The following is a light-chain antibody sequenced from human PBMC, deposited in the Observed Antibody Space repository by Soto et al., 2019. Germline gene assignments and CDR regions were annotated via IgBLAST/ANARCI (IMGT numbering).Light chain of an antibody. CDR3: SSYTSSSTRV. J-gene: IGLJ1*01. CDR1: SSDVGAYDF. V-gene: IGLV2-14*03. CDR2: EVS. Sequence: QSALTQPASLSGSPGQSITIPCTGTSSDVGAYDFVSWYQQHPDKAPKLMIYEVSNRPSGVSNRFSGSKSVNTATLTISGPQAEDEADYYCSSYTSSSTRVFGTGTKVTVL.